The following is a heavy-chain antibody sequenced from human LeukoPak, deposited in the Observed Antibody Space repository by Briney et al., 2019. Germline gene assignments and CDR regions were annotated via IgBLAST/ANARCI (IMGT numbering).Heavy chain of an antibody. V-gene: IGHV4-31*03. D-gene: IGHD5-18*01. Sequence: SETLSLTCTVSGASISGTDYYWTWTRLHPGEGLEWLGFIHFSGTIYYNPSLRSRLIISADTAKNQMSLKLSSMTAADTAVYYCAAGGDTAKGGKYWGQGTQVTVSS. J-gene: IGHJ4*02. CDR3: AAGGDTAKGGKY. CDR2: IHFSGTI. CDR1: GASISGTDYY.